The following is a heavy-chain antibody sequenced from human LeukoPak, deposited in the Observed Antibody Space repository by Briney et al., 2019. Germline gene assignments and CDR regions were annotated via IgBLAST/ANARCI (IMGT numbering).Heavy chain of an antibody. Sequence: PSETLSLTCAVYGGSFSGYYWSWIRQPPGKGLEWIGEINHSGSTNYNPSLKSRVTISVDTSKNQFSLKLSSVTAADTAVYYCARSLYSSSSWFDYWGQGTLVTVSS. J-gene: IGHJ4*02. D-gene: IGHD6-6*01. CDR1: GGSFSGYY. V-gene: IGHV4-34*01. CDR3: ARSLYSSSSWFDY. CDR2: INHSGST.